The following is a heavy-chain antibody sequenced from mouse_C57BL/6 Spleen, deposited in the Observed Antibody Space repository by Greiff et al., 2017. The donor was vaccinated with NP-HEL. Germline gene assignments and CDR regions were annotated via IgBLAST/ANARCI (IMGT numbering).Heavy chain of an antibody. CDR1: GFTFSSYA. Sequence: EVKLQESGGGLVKPGGSLKLSCAASGFTFSSYAMSWVRQTPEKRLEWVATISDGGSYTYYPDNVKGRFTISRDNAKNNLYLQMSHLKSEDTAMYYCARDSSGYRFFAYWGQGTLVTVSA. V-gene: IGHV5-4*01. D-gene: IGHD3-2*02. CDR3: ARDSSGYRFFAY. J-gene: IGHJ3*01. CDR2: ISDGGSYT.